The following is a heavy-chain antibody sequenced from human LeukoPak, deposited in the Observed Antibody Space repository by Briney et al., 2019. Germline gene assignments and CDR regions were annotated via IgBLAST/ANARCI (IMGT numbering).Heavy chain of an antibody. J-gene: IGHJ5*02. V-gene: IGHV4-34*01. CDR3: ARPYERYYRTSWFDP. CDR1: GGSFSGYY. CDR2: INHSGST. Sequence: SETLSLTCAVYGGSFSGYYWSWIRQAPGKGLEWIGEINHSGSTNYNPSLKSRVTISVDTSKNQFSLKLSSVTAADTAVYYCARPYERYYRTSWFDPWGQGTLVTVSS. D-gene: IGHD3-9*01.